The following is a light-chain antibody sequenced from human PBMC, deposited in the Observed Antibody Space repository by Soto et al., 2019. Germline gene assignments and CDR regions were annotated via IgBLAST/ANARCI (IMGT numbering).Light chain of an antibody. CDR1: QSVSSN. V-gene: IGKV3-15*01. CDR2: GAS. Sequence: EIVMTQSPATLSVSPGERATLSCRASQSVSSNLASYQQKPGQAPRLLIYGASTRATDIPARFSGGGSGTEFTLPISSLQSEDFAVYYCQQYNNWPPLTFGGGTKVEIK. J-gene: IGKJ4*01. CDR3: QQYNNWPPLT.